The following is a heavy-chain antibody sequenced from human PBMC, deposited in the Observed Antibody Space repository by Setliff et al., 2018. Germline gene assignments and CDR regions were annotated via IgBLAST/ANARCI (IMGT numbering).Heavy chain of an antibody. V-gene: IGHV3-74*01. CDR1: GFTFSSHW. J-gene: IGHJ4*02. D-gene: IGHD2-21*01. CDR3: ARVIVGGGNTPFDL. Sequence: LRLSCAGSGFTFSSHWMYWVRQAPGKGLVWVSRINSDGSSITYADSVKGRFTVSRDNAKNTLYLQMNRLRAEDTAVYYCARVIVGGGNTPFDLWGQGTLVTVSS. CDR2: INSDGSSI.